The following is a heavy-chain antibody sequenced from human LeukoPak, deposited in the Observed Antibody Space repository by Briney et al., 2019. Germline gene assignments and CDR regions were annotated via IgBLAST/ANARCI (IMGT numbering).Heavy chain of an antibody. J-gene: IGHJ1*01. CDR3: VREEESSGWYGSYFPH. CDR2: INNDGSST. Sequence: GASLRLSCTASGFTFRSYLMHWVRQAPGGGLLWVSRINNDGSSTTYTDSVKGRFTISRDNAKNTPYLQMNSLRAEDTAVYYCVREEESSGWYGSYFPHWGQGTLVTVSS. V-gene: IGHV3-74*01. D-gene: IGHD6-19*01. CDR1: GFTFRSYL.